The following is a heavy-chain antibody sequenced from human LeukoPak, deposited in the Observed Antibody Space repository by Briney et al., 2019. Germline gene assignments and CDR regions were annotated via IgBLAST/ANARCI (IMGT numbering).Heavy chain of an antibody. V-gene: IGHV4-59*01. J-gene: IGHJ4*02. D-gene: IGHD3-22*01. CDR3: ARALEYYYDSSGYSGAYYFDY. Sequence: PSETLSLTCTVSGGSISSYYWSWIRQPPGKELEWIGYIYYSGSTNYNPSLKSRVTISVDTSKNQFSLKLSSVTAADTAVYYCARALEYYYDSSGYSGAYYFDYWGQGTLVTVSS. CDR2: IYYSGST. CDR1: GGSISSYY.